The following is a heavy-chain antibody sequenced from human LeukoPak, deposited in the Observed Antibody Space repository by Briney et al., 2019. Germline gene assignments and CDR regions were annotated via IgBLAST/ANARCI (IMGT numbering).Heavy chain of an antibody. CDR1: GYTFTSYD. D-gene: IGHD3-10*01. CDR3: ARTTVRGVNFDY. Sequence: GASVKVSCKASGYTFTSYDINWVRQATGQGLEWMGWVNPNSGNTGYAQKFQGRVTMTRNTSISTAYMELSSLRSEDTAVYYCARTTVRGVNFDYWGQGTLVTVSS. CDR2: VNPNSGNT. V-gene: IGHV1-8*01. J-gene: IGHJ4*02.